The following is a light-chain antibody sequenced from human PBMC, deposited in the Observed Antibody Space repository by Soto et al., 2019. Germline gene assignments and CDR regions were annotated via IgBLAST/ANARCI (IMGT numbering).Light chain of an antibody. Sequence: QAVVTQEPSLTVSPGGTVTLTCATSTGAVTSGYYPNWFQQKPGQAPRALIYSTNNKYSWTPARFSGSLLGGKAALTLSGVQXXDEADYYCLLYYGGQLGVFGGGTKVTVL. CDR1: TGAVTSGYY. V-gene: IGLV7-43*01. CDR2: STN. CDR3: LLYYGGQLGV. J-gene: IGLJ2*01.